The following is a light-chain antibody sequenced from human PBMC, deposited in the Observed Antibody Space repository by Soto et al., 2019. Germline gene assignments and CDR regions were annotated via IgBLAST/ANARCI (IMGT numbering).Light chain of an antibody. J-gene: IGKJ1*01. CDR1: QSVSTSD. Sequence: EIVLTQSPDTLSLSPGERATLSCRASQSVSTSDLAWYQQKPGQAPRLLIYDTSTRATGIPARFSGSGSGTEFTLTISSLQSEDFAVYYCQQYRNWPRTFGQGTKVDIK. V-gene: IGKV3-15*01. CDR3: QQYRNWPRT. CDR2: DTS.